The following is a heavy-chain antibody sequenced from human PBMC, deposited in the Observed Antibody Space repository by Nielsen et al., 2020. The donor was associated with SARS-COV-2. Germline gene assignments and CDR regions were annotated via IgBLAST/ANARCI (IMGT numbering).Heavy chain of an antibody. CDR3: ARDSRSGYCSGASCHIAGVGSNYFYVDV. J-gene: IGHJ6*03. D-gene: IGHD2-15*01. V-gene: IGHV3-21*03. Sequence: VRQAPGKGLEWVSSISSSSTYIYYIDSVKGRFTISRDNGKNSLYLQMNGLRAEDTGVYYCARDSRSGYCSGASCHIAGVGSNYFYVDVWGKGTTVTVSS. CDR2: ISSSSTYI.